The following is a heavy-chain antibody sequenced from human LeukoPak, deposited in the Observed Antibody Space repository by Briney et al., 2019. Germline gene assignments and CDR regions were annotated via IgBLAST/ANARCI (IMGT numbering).Heavy chain of an antibody. CDR2: IIPIFGTA. D-gene: IGHD3-10*01. Sequence: SVKVSCKASGGTFSSYAISWVRQAPGQGLEWMGGIIPIFGTANYAQKFQGRVTITTDESTSTAYMELSSLRSEDTAVYYCARGPAGRITMVRAVTTDYYYYMDVWGKGTTVTVSS. CDR3: ARGPAGRITMVRAVTTDYYYYMDV. J-gene: IGHJ6*03. V-gene: IGHV1-69*05. CDR1: GGTFSSYA.